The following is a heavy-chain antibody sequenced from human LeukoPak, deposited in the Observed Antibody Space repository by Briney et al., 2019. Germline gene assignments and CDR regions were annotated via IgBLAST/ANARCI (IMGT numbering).Heavy chain of an antibody. CDR1: GGSFSGYY. D-gene: IGHD4-17*01. J-gene: IGHJ4*02. CDR2: INHSGST. Sequence: SETLSLTCAVYGGSFSGYYWSWIRQPPGKGLEWIGEINHSGSTNYNPSLKSRVTISVDTSKNQFSLKLSSVTAADTAVYYCAREIPQPTTMTNYFDYWGQGTLVTVSS. V-gene: IGHV4-34*01. CDR3: AREIPQPTTMTNYFDY.